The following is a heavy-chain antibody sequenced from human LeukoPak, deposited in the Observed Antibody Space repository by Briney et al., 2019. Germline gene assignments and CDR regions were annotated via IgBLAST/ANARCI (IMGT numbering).Heavy chain of an antibody. J-gene: IGHJ4*02. D-gene: IGHD5-24*01. Sequence: SETLSLTCTISGGSISSSSYYWGWIRQPPGKGLEWIGSIYYTRSTYYNPSLKSRVTISVDTSKNQFSLKLSSVTAADTAAYYCASSFNVERWLDFDYWGQGTLVTVSS. CDR3: ASSFNVERWLDFDY. CDR2: IYYTRST. V-gene: IGHV4-39*07. CDR1: GGSISSSSYY.